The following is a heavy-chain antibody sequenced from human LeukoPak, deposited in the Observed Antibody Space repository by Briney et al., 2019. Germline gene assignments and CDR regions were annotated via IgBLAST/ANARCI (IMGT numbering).Heavy chain of an antibody. Sequence: PSETLSLTCAVYGGSFSGYYWSWIRQPPGKRLEWIGELNHSGSTNYNPSLKSRVTISVDTSKNQFSLKLSSVTAADTAVYYCARRRVTIFGVVNYYFDYWGQGTLVTVSS. CDR3: ARRRVTIFGVVNYYFDY. CDR2: LNHSGST. J-gene: IGHJ4*02. V-gene: IGHV4-34*01. CDR1: GGSFSGYY. D-gene: IGHD3-3*01.